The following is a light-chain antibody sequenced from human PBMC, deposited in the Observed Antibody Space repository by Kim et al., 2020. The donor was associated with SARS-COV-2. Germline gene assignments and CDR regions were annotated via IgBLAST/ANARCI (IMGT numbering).Light chain of an antibody. CDR3: RSYENSLGRYV. J-gene: IGLJ6*01. CDR1: SCNIGGGYD. Sequence: QSVLTQPPSVSGAPGQTVTISCTGSSCNIGGGYDVSWYQQLPGTAPRLLIYDSTNRPSGVPDRFSGSKSDTTASLTITGLQAEDEADYFCRSYENSLGRYVFGSGTKVTVL. V-gene: IGLV1-40*01. CDR2: DST.